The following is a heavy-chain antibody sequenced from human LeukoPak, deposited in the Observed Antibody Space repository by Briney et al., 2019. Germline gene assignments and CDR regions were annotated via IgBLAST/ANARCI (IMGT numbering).Heavy chain of an antibody. CDR1: GGTFSSYA. CDR3: ARERFLEWPANYYYYGMDV. CDR2: IIPILGIA. V-gene: IGHV1-69*04. J-gene: IGHJ6*02. Sequence: GASVKVSRKASGGTFSSYAISWVRQAPGQGLEWMGRIIPILGIANYAQKFQGRVTITADKSTSTAYMELSSLRSEDTAVYYCARERFLEWPANYYYYGMDVWGQGTTVTVSS. D-gene: IGHD3-3*01.